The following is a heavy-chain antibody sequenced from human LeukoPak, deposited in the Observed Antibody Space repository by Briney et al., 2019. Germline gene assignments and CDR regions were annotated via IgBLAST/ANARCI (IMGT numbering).Heavy chain of an antibody. CDR2: ISYDGSNK. CDR1: GFTFSSYA. CDR3: ARDKETHTDYYDSSGYSQNTIYYGMDV. D-gene: IGHD3-22*01. J-gene: IGHJ6*02. V-gene: IGHV3-30-3*01. Sequence: GGSLRLSCAASGFTFSSYAMHWVRQAPGEGLEWVAVISYDGSNKYYADSVKGRFTISRDNSKNTLYLQMNSLRAEDTAVYYCARDKETHTDYYDSSGYSQNTIYYGMDVWGQGTTVTVSS.